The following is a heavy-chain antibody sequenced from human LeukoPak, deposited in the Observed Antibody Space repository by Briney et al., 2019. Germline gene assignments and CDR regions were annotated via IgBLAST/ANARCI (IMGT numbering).Heavy chain of an antibody. D-gene: IGHD5-18*01. V-gene: IGHV1-18*01. CDR2: ISAYNGNT. CDR1: GYTFTSYG. Sequence: ASVKVSWKASGYTFTSYGISWVRQAPGQGLGWMGWISAYNGNTNYAQKLQGRVTMTTDTSTSTAYMELRSLRSDDTAVYYCAREGGRGYSYGPPLAFDYWGQGTLVTVSS. CDR3: AREGGRGYSYGPPLAFDY. J-gene: IGHJ4*02.